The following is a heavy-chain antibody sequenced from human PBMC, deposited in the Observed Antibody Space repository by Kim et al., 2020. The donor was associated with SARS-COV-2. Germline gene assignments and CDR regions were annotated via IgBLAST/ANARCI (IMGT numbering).Heavy chain of an antibody. Sequence: GGSLRLSCAASGFTFSSYAMSWVRQAPGKGLEWVSAISGSGGSTYYADSVKGRFTISRDNSKNTLYLQMNSLRAEDTAVYYCAKGDCSSTSCYDDYWGQGTLVTVSS. V-gene: IGHV3-23*01. CDR3: AKGDCSSTSCYDDY. CDR1: GFTFSSYA. CDR2: ISGSGGST. J-gene: IGHJ4*02. D-gene: IGHD2-2*01.